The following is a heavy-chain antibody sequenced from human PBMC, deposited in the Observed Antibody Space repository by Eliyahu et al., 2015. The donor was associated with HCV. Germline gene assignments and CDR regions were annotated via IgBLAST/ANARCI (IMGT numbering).Heavy chain of an antibody. Sequence: QVQLQQWGAGLLKPSETLSLTCAVYVXSFTGYYWTWIRQPPGKGLEWIGEINHSGSTNYNPSLKSRVTISVDTSKNQFSLKLSSVTAADTAVYYCARVVNFDWSLKRDWFDPWGQGTRVTVSS. CDR3: ARVVNFDWSLKRDWFDP. V-gene: IGHV4-34*01. J-gene: IGHJ5*01. CDR2: INHSGST. D-gene: IGHD3-9*01. CDR1: VXSFTGYY.